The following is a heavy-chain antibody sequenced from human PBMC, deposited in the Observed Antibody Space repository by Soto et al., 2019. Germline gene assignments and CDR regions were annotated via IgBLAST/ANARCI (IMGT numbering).Heavy chain of an antibody. D-gene: IGHD6-6*01. CDR1: GFSLSTSGGG. CDR2: IYWSSDE. Sequence: GPTLVNPTRTRKLTCSFSGFSLSTSGGGGGWMRQPPGKALEWLALIYWSSDEHHRPSLKSRLSITKDTSKTHVVLIMPDIDPADTASYYCARGLATLPVFAFDIWGQGTMVTVSS. J-gene: IGHJ3*02. V-gene: IGHV2-5*01. CDR3: ARGLATLPVFAFDI.